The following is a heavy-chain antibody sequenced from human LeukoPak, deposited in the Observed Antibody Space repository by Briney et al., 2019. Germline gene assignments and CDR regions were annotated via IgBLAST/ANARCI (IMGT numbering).Heavy chain of an antibody. V-gene: IGHV3-7*01. J-gene: IGHJ3*02. CDR3: ARVRIAVAVSAFDI. CDR1: GFTFSSHR. Sequence: GGSLRLSCEASGFTFSSHRMSWVRQAPGKGMEWVANIKQDGSEKYYVDSVKGRFTISRDNAKNSLYLQMSILRAADTAVYYCARVRIAVAVSAFDIWGQGTMVTVSS. D-gene: IGHD6-19*01. CDR2: IKQDGSEK.